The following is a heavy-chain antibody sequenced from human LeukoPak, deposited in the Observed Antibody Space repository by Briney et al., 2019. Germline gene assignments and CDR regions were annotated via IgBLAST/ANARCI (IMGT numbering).Heavy chain of an antibody. J-gene: IGHJ3*02. CDR1: GYSFTSYW. V-gene: IGHV5-51*01. CDR3: ARHWYCSGGSCYTAAFDI. CDR2: IYPGDSDT. Sequence: GESLKISCKGSGYSFTSYWIGWVRQMPGKGLEWMGNIYPGDSDTRYSPSFQGQVTISADKSISTAYLQWSSLKASDTAMYYCARHWYCSGGSCYTAAFDIWGQGTMVTVSS. D-gene: IGHD2-15*01.